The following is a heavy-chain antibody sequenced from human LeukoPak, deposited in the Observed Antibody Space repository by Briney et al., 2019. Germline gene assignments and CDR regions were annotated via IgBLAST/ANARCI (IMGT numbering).Heavy chain of an antibody. J-gene: IGHJ6*03. V-gene: IGHV1-24*01. Sequence: ASVKVSCKVSGYTLTELSMHWVRQAPGKGLEWMGGFDPEDGETIYAQKFRGRVTMTEDTSTDTAYMELSSLRSEDTAVYYCATAAARRHYYYYMDVWGKGTTVTVSS. CDR3: ATAAARRHYYYYMDV. CDR1: GYTLTELS. D-gene: IGHD6-6*01. CDR2: FDPEDGET.